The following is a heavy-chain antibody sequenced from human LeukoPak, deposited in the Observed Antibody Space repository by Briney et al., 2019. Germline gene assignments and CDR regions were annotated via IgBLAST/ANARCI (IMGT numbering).Heavy chain of an antibody. V-gene: IGHV4-4*07. Sequence: PSETLSLTCTVSGGSISRYYWSWIRQPAGKGLEWIGRIYTSGSTNYNPSLKSRVTISVDKSKNQFSLKLSSVTAADTAGYYCASLKYSISWHYYYYYYMDVWGKGTTVTVSS. J-gene: IGHJ6*03. D-gene: IGHD6-13*01. CDR1: GGSISRYY. CDR2: IYTSGST. CDR3: ASLKYSISWHYYYYYYMDV.